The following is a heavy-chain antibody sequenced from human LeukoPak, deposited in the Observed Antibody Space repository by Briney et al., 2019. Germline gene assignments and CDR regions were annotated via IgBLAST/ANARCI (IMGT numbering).Heavy chain of an antibody. V-gene: IGHV4-59*08. CDR2: IHYSGST. CDR3: ARRVLDCSSTSCYTGYAFDI. J-gene: IGHJ3*02. Sequence: SETLSLTCTVSGISITTYYWSWIRQPPGKGLEWIGLIHYSGSTTYNPSLKSRVTISVDTSKNQFSLKLSSVTAADTAVYYCARRVLDCSSTSCYTGYAFDIWGQGTMVTVSS. CDR1: GISITTYY. D-gene: IGHD2-2*02.